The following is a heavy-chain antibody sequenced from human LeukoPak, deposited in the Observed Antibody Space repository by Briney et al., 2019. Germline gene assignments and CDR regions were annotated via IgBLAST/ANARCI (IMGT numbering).Heavy chain of an antibody. CDR1: GGSISSGGYY. D-gene: IGHD3-22*01. CDR3: ATRGPQYGSSGYYYGVGDY. J-gene: IGHJ4*02. CDR2: IYYGGST. Sequence: SQTLALTCTVSGGSISSGGYYWSWIRQHPGKGLEWIGYIYYGGSTYYNPSLKSRVIISVDTSKNQFSLKLSSVTAADTAVYYCATRGPQYGSSGYYYGVGDYWGQGTLVTVSS. V-gene: IGHV4-31*03.